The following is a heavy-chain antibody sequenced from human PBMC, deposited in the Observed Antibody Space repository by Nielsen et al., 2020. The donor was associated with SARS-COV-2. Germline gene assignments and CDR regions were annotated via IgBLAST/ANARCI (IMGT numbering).Heavy chain of an antibody. CDR2: IYSGGSST. CDR1: GFTFSSYA. V-gene: IGHV3-23*03. D-gene: IGHD3-22*01. CDR3: ARDYSSGYYYFDY. J-gene: IGHJ4*02. Sequence: GGSLRLSCAASGFTFSSYAMSWVRQAPGKGLEWVSVIYSGGSSTYYADSVKGRFTISRDNAKNSLYLQMNSLRAEDTAVYYCARDYSSGYYYFDYWGQGTLVTVSS.